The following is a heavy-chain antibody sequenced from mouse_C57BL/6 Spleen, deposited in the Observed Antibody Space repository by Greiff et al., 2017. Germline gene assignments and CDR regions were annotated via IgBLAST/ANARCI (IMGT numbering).Heavy chain of an antibody. V-gene: IGHV3-6*01. CDR1: GYSITSCYY. J-gene: IGHJ1*03. CDR3: ARDGRLPLVLDG. D-gene: IGHD2-2*01. CDR2: ISYDGSN. Sequence: EVQLKESGPGLVKPSQSLSLTCSVTGYSITSCYYWNWIRQFPGNKLEWMGYISYDGSNNYNPSLKNRISITRDTSKNLFFLKLNSVTTEDTATYYCARDGRLPLVLDGWGTGTTVTVSS.